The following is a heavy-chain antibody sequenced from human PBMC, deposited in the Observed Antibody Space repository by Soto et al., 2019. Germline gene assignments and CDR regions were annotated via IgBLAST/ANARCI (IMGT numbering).Heavy chain of an antibody. CDR2: ISDSGSTT. V-gene: IGHV3-23*01. CDR1: EFTFSSYA. Sequence: GGSLRLSCAASEFTFSSYAMTWVRQAPGKGLEWVSFISDSGSTTYYADSVKGRFTISRDNSKNTLYLQMNSLRAEGTAIYYCANSIYCCFGYWGHGTLVTVSS. CDR3: ANSIYCCFGY. D-gene: IGHD2-21*02. J-gene: IGHJ4*01.